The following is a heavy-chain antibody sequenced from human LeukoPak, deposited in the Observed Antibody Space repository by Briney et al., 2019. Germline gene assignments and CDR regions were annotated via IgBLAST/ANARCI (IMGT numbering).Heavy chain of an antibody. Sequence: GGSLRLSCAASGFTFDDYAMHWVRQAPGKGLEWVSGISWNSGSIGYAYSVKGRFTISRDNAKNSLYLQMNSLRAEDTALYYCAKEMQRYSSGWYYTFDIWGQGTMVTVSS. CDR3: AKEMQRYSSGWYYTFDI. CDR1: GFTFDDYA. J-gene: IGHJ3*02. CDR2: ISWNSGSI. V-gene: IGHV3-9*01. D-gene: IGHD6-19*01.